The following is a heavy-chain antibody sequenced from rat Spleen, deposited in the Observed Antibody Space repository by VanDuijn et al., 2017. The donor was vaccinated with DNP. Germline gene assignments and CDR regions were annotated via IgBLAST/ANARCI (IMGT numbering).Heavy chain of an antibody. J-gene: IGHJ1*01. D-gene: IGHD1-1*01. V-gene: IGHV5-20*01. CDR2: ISRTGGST. Sequence: EVQLVESGGGLVQPGRSLKLSCAASGFTFSNYDMAWVRQAPRKGLEWVASISRTGGSTNYRDYVKGRLTVSRDNGKSSLYLQMDSLRSEDTATYYCARGVYYYSATYWYFDFWGPGTMVTVSS. CDR1: GFTFSNYD. CDR3: ARGVYYYSATYWYFDF.